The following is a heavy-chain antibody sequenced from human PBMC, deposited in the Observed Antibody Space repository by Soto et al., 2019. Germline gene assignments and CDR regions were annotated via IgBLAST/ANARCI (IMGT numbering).Heavy chain of an antibody. D-gene: IGHD3-9*01. CDR3: ARGGVRYFDLYPSHNWFDP. CDR1: GVSFSGYY. V-gene: IGHV4-34*01. Sequence: PSETLSLTCAFYGVSFSGYYWSWIRQPPGKGLEWIGEINHSGSTNYNPSLKSRVTISVDTSKNQFSLKLSSVTAADTAVYYCARGGVRYFDLYPSHNWFDPWGQGTLVTVSS. J-gene: IGHJ5*02. CDR2: INHSGST.